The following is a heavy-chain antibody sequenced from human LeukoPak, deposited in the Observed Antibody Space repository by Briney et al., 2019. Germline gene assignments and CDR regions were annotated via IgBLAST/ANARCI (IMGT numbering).Heavy chain of an antibody. J-gene: IGHJ5*02. CDR3: ATSAVAGYYS. D-gene: IGHD3-9*01. CDR1: GFTFSSSS. V-gene: IGHV3-21*01. Sequence: GGSLRLSCAAAGFTFSSSSMNWVRQTPGKGLEWVSSISGESKYIYYADSVKGRFTISRDNAKNSLYLQMSSLRAEDTAVYYCATSAVAGYYSWGQGTLVTVSS. CDR2: ISGESKYI.